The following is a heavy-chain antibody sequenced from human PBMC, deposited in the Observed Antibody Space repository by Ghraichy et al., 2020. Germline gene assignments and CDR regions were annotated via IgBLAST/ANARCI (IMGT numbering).Heavy chain of an antibody. J-gene: IGHJ4*02. CDR2: IYYSGST. D-gene: IGHD1-1*01. V-gene: IGHV4-59*01. Sequence: SETLSLTCTVSGGSISSYYWSWIRQPPGKGLEWIGYIYYSGSTNYNPSPKSRVTISVDTSKNQFSLKLSSVTAADTAVYYCARAHKRYRYFDYWGQGTLVTVSS. CDR3: ARAHKRYRYFDY. CDR1: GGSISSYY.